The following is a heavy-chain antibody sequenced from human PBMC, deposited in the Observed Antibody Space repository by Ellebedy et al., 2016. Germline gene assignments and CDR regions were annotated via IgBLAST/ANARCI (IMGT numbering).Heavy chain of an antibody. CDR1: GFSFSNYG. J-gene: IGHJ5*01. CDR2: IWHDGTNQ. Sequence: GGSLRLSXAAPGFSFSNYGMHWVRQAPGKGLEWVAVIWHDGTNQYYADSVKGRFTISRDNSKNTLFLQMNSLRAEDTAVYLCAREEASRVVATLDSWGQGALVTVSS. D-gene: IGHD5-12*01. CDR3: AREEASRVVATLDS. V-gene: IGHV3-33*01.